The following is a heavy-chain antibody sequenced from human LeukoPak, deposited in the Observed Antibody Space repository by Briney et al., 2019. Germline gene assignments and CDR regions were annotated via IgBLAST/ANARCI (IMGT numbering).Heavy chain of an antibody. V-gene: IGHV5-51*01. CDR1: GYIFSSYW. D-gene: IGHD1-1*01. CDR2: THPGDSYRDSAT. CDR3: ARTLYNWMDAFDF. J-gene: IGHJ4*02. Sequence: PGESLKISCTASGYIFSSYWIGWVRQMPGKGLEWVGITHPGDSYRDSATRYSPSFQGQVSISVDKSINTAYLQWSSLKASDTAMYYCARTLYNWMDAFDFWGQGPLVTVSS.